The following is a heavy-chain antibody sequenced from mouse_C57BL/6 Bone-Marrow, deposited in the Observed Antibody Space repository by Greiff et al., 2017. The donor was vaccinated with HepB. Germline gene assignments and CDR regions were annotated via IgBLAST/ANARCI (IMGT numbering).Heavy chain of an antibody. Sequence: QSGPGLVKPSQSLSLTCSVTGYSITSGYYWNWIRQFPGNKLEWMGYISYDGSNNYNPSLKNRISITRDTSKNQFFLKLNSVTTEDTATYYCARDYYGSSRFDYWGQGTTLTVSS. V-gene: IGHV3-6*01. CDR2: ISYDGSN. D-gene: IGHD1-1*01. J-gene: IGHJ2*01. CDR1: GYSITSGYY. CDR3: ARDYYGSSRFDY.